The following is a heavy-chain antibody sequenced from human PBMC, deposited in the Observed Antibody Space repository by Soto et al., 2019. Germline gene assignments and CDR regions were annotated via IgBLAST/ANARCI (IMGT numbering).Heavy chain of an antibody. J-gene: IGHJ4*02. V-gene: IGHV1-3*01. D-gene: IGHD4-4*01. CDR1: GYTFTSYA. CDR3: AVNSNYAYYFDY. Sequence: GASVKVSCKASGYTFTSYAMHWVRQAPGQRLEWMGWINAGNGNTKYSQKFQGRVTITRDTSASTAYMELSSLRSEDTAVYYCAVNSNYAYYFDYWGQGTLVTVSS. CDR2: INAGNGNT.